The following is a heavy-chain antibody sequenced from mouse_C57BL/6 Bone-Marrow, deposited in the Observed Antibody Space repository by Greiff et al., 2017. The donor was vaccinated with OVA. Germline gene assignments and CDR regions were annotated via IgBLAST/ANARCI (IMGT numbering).Heavy chain of an antibody. CDR2: IDPETGGT. CDR1: GYTFTDYE. V-gene: IGHV1-15*01. Sequence: VQLQQSGAELVRPGASVTLSCKASGYTFTDYEMHWVKQTPVHGLEWIGAIDPETGGTAYNQKFKGKAILTADKSSSTAYMELRSLTSEDSAVYYCTRGGWLLFAYWGQGTLVTVSA. J-gene: IGHJ3*01. D-gene: IGHD2-3*01. CDR3: TRGGWLLFAY.